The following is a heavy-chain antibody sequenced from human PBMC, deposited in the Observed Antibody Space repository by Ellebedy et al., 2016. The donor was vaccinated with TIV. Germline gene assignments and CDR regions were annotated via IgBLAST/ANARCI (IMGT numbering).Heavy chain of an antibody. V-gene: IGHV4-30-4*01. CDR1: GDSVSNGDYY. CDR2: IYYSGST. CDR3: ATSAGGY. D-gene: IGHD1-26*01. Sequence: MPSETLSLTCTVSGDSVSNGDYYWTWIRQTPGKGLEWIGYIYYSGSTYYNPSLKSRVTMSVDTSKNQFSLKVSSVTAADTAVYYCATSAGGYWGQGTLVTVSS. J-gene: IGHJ4*02.